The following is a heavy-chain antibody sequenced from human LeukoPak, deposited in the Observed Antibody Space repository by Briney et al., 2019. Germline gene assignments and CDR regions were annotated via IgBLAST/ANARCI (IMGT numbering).Heavy chain of an antibody. CDR2: ISGSGGST. J-gene: IGHJ4*02. D-gene: IGHD3-22*01. CDR3: AKRNYDSSVFDY. Sequence: GGSLRLSCAASGFTFSSYAMSWVRQAPGKGLEWVSAISGSGGSTYYADSVKGRFTISRDKSKNTLYLQMNSLRAEDTAVYYCAKRNYDSSVFDYWGQGTLVTVSS. V-gene: IGHV3-23*01. CDR1: GFTFSSYA.